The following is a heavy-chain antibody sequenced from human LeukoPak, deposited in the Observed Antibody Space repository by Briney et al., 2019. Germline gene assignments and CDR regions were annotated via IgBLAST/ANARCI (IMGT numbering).Heavy chain of an antibody. CDR1: GFTFSSYS. CDR3: ARDKLLWFGELLWDY. D-gene: IGHD3-10*01. Sequence: PGGSLRLSCAASGFTFSSYSMNWVRQAPGKGLEWVSSISSSSSYIYYADSVKGRFTISRDNAKNSLYLQMNSLRAEDTAVYYCARDKLLWFGELLWDYWGQGTLVTVSS. J-gene: IGHJ4*02. V-gene: IGHV3-21*01. CDR2: ISSSSSYI.